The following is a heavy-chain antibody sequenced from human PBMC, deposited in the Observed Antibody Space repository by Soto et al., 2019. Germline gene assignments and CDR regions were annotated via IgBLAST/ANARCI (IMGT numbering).Heavy chain of an antibody. CDR1: GFSLRTTGVG. V-gene: IGHV2-5*02. J-gene: IGHJ4*02. CDR3: AHTWGLPFDY. D-gene: IGHD3-16*01. CDR2: IYWDVNK. Sequence: QITLKESGPTLVKPTQTLTLTCTYSGFSLRTTGVGVGWIRQPPGKALEWLGIIYWDVNKRYSPSLKSRLTLTNDISKSQVVLTMTNMDPVDTATYYCAHTWGLPFDYWGQGTLVIVSS.